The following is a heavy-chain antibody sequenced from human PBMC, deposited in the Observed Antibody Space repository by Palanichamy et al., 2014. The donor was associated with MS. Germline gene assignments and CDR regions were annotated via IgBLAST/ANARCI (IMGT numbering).Heavy chain of an antibody. CDR1: GFSFNTFS. CDR2: IRAGDG. V-gene: IGHV3-48*02. Sequence: EVQLVESGGGLVQPGGSLRLSCVASGFSFNTFSMNWVRQAPGKGLERISWIRAGDGVYADSVKGRFTISRDNAKNSLFLQMNSLRDEDTAVYFCVRDRSYAFDVWGHGTMVTVSS. J-gene: IGHJ3*01. CDR3: VRDRSYAFDV.